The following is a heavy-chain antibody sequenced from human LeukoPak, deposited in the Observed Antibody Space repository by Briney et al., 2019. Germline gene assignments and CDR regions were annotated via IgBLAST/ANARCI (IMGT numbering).Heavy chain of an antibody. Sequence: SETLSLTCTVSGGSISSSSYYWGWIRQPPGKGLEWIGSIYYSGSTYYNPSLKSRVTISVDTSKNQFSLKLSSVIAADTAVYYCAGESLWFGESMAFDIWGQGTMVTVSS. D-gene: IGHD3-10*01. CDR2: IYYSGST. J-gene: IGHJ3*02. CDR3: AGESLWFGESMAFDI. CDR1: GGSISSSSYY. V-gene: IGHV4-39*07.